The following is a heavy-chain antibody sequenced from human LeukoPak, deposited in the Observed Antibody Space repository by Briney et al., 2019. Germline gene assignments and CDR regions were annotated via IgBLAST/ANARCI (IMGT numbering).Heavy chain of an antibody. V-gene: IGHV3-21*01. CDR1: GFTFSSYS. D-gene: IGHD3-10*01. CDR2: ISGTSSYI. CDR3: ARGEYGSGSYHIDY. J-gene: IGHJ4*02. Sequence: GGSLRLSCAASGFTFSSYSMNWVRQAPGKGLEWVSFISGTSSYIYYADSVKGRFAISRDNAKNSLYLQMNSLRAEDTAVYYCARGEYGSGSYHIDYWGQGTLVTDSS.